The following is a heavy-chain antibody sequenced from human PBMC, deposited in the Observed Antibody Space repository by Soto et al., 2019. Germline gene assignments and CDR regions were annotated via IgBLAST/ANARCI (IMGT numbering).Heavy chain of an antibody. CDR3: SSLSSMDV. Sequence: ASVKVSCKASGYTFTSHDIHWLRQASGQGLEWMGSINPYSGNTAFAPRFQDRIAMTRDTSITTANMELNSLSSGDTAVYFCSSLSSMDVWGQGTTVTVSS. CDR2: INPYSGNT. J-gene: IGHJ6*02. CDR1: GYTFTSHD. D-gene: IGHD6-6*01. V-gene: IGHV1-8*01.